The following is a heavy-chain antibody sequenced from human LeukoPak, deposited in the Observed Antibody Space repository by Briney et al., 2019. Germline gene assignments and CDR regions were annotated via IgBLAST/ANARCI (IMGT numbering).Heavy chain of an antibody. D-gene: IGHD6-13*01. CDR1: GGSVSSGSYY. Sequence: PSETLSLTCTVSGGSVSSGSYYWSWIRQPPGKGLEWIGYIDYSGSTNYNPSLKSRVTISVDTSKNQFSLKLSSVTTADTAVYYCAREAAAGNWFDPWGQGTLVTVSS. CDR2: IDYSGST. CDR3: AREAAAGNWFDP. V-gene: IGHV4-61*01. J-gene: IGHJ5*02.